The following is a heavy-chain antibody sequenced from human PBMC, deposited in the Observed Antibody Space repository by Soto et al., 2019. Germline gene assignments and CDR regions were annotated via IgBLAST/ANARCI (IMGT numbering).Heavy chain of an antibody. Sequence: GGSLRLSCAASGFPFSSSWMDWVRQAPGKGLEWVANINPDGSQTSYVDSVKGRFTVSRENAENSVFLQMNSLRVEDTAVYYCSWTLKHWGQGTLVTVSS. CDR1: GFPFSSSW. CDR2: INPDGSQT. J-gene: IGHJ4*02. CDR3: SWTLKH. V-gene: IGHV3-7*01.